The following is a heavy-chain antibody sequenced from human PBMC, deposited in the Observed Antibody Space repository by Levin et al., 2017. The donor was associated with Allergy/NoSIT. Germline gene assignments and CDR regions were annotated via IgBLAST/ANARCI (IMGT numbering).Heavy chain of an antibody. CDR1: GFTFSSYA. CDR3: AKGGGGSCYSAVDY. J-gene: IGHJ4*02. V-gene: IGHV3-23*01. Sequence: GGSLRLSCAASGFTFSSYAMSWVRQAPGKGLEWVSVISGSGGSSYYVDSVKGRFTISRDDSKNTLYLQMNSLRAEDTAVYYCAKGGGGSCYSAVDYWGQGILVIVSS. D-gene: IGHD2-15*01. CDR2: ISGSGGSS.